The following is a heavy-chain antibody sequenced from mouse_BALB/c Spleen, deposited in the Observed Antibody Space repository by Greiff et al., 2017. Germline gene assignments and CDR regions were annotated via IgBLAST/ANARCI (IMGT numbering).Heavy chain of an antibody. J-gene: IGHJ2*01. Sequence: VQLKESGPELVKPGASVKISCKASGYSFTGYFMNWVMQSHGKSLEWIGRINPYNGDTFYNQKFKGKATLTVDKSSSTAHMELRSLASEDSAVYYCARHYYGSSPHFDYWGQGTTLTVSS. D-gene: IGHD1-1*01. CDR3: ARHYYGSSPHFDY. V-gene: IGHV1-20*02. CDR1: GYSFTGYF. CDR2: INPYNGDT.